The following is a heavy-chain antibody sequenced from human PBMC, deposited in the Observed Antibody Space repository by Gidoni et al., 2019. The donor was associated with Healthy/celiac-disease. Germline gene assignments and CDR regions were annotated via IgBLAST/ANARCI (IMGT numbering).Heavy chain of an antibody. CDR1: GFTFSSYA. D-gene: IGHD3-3*01. CDR2: ISGSGGST. V-gene: IGHV3-23*04. CDR3: AKSPYDFWSGYYNSPNWFDP. J-gene: IGHJ5*02. Sequence: EVQLVESGGGLVQPGGSLRLSCAVSGFTFSSYAMSWVRQAPGKGLEWVSAISGSGGSTYDADSVKGRFTISRDNSKNTLYLQMNSLRAEDTAVYYCAKSPYDFWSGYYNSPNWFDPWGQGTLVTVSS.